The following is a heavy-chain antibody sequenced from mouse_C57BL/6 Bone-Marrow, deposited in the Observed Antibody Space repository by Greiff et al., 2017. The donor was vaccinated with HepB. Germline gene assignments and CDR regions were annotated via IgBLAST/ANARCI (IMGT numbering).Heavy chain of an antibody. V-gene: IGHV5-9-1*02. Sequence: EVKLMESGEGLVKPGGSLKLSCAASGFTFSSYAMSWVRQTPEKRLEWVAYISSGGDYISYADTVKGRFTISRDNARNTLYLQMSSLKSEDTAMYYCTRGQLRPSWFAYWGQGTLVTVSA. D-gene: IGHD3-2*02. J-gene: IGHJ3*01. CDR2: ISSGGDYI. CDR3: TRGQLRPSWFAY. CDR1: GFTFSSYA.